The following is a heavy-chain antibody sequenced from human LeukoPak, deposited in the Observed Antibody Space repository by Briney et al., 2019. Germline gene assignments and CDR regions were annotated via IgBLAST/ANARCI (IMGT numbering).Heavy chain of an antibody. V-gene: IGHV1-69*13. D-gene: IGHD4-23*01. CDR3: ARGHYGGTPYNWFDP. J-gene: IGHJ5*02. CDR1: GGTFSSYA. CDR2: IIPIFGTA. Sequence: ASVKVSCKASGGTFSSYAISWVRQAPGQGLEWMGGIIPIFGTANYAQKFQGRVTITGDESTSTAYMELSSLRSEDTAVYYCARGHYGGTPYNWFDPWGQGTLVTVSS.